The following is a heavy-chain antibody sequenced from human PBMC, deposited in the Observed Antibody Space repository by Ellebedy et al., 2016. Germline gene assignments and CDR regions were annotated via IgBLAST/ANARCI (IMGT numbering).Heavy chain of an antibody. D-gene: IGHD3-3*01. J-gene: IGHJ3*02. CDR3: ARTSLGGRITIFGVAFDAFDI. CDR2: IFSNDEK. V-gene: IGHV2-26*01. CDR1: GFSLSNARMG. Sequence: SGPTLVKPTETLTLTCTVSGFSLSNARMGVSWIRQPPGKALEWLAHIFSNDEKSYSTSLKSRLTISKDTSKSQVVLTMTNMDPVDTATYYCARTSLGGRITIFGVAFDAFDIWGQGTMVTVSS.